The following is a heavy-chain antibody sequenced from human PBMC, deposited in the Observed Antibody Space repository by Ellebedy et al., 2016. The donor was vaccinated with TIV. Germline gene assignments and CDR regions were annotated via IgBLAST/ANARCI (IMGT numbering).Heavy chain of an antibody. D-gene: IGHD3-10*01. CDR2: ISSSSSTI. Sequence: GGSLRLXXAASGFTFSSYSMNWVRQAPGKGLEWVSYISSSSSTIYYADSVKGRFTISRDNAKNSLYLQMNSLRDEDTAVYYCASPLYYYGSGTPPKGGQPFDIWGQGTMVTVSS. CDR1: GFTFSSYS. J-gene: IGHJ3*02. CDR3: ASPLYYYGSGTPPKGGQPFDI. V-gene: IGHV3-48*02.